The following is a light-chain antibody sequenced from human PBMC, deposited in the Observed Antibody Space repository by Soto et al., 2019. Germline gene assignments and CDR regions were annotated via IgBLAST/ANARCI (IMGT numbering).Light chain of an antibody. CDR2: GVS. Sequence: EIVLTQSPVTLSLSPVQRATLSCRASQRLSASDIAWYQQKPGQAPKFLIYGVSSRATGIPDRFSGSGSGTDFTLTISRLEPQDFAVYHCQQYGSSPIITFGQGTRVEIK. J-gene: IGKJ5*01. CDR1: QRLSASD. V-gene: IGKV3-20*01. CDR3: QQYGSSPIIT.